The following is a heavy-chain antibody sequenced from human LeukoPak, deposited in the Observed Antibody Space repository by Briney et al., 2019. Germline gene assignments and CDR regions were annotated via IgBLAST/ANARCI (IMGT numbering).Heavy chain of an antibody. CDR1: GGSFSGYY. Sequence: ETLSLTCAVYGGSFSGYYWSWIRQPPGKGLEWIGEINHSGSTNYNPSLKSRVTISVDTSKNQFSLKLSSVTAADTAVYYCARGQTGSTVAYVLHYFDYWGQGTLVTVSS. D-gene: IGHD4-23*01. V-gene: IGHV4-34*01. CDR2: INHSGST. CDR3: ARGQTGSTVAYVLHYFDY. J-gene: IGHJ4*02.